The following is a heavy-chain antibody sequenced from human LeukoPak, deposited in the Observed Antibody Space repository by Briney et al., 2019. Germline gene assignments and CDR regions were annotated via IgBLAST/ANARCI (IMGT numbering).Heavy chain of an antibody. CDR3: ARDQRTDSSGYLPGY. CDR1: GGTFSSYA. Sequence: ASVKVSCKASGGTFSSYAISWVRQAPGQGLEWMGGIIPIFGTANYAQKFQGRVTITTDESTSTAYMELSSLRSEDTAVYYCARDQRTDSSGYLPGYWGQGTLVTVSS. D-gene: IGHD3-22*01. J-gene: IGHJ4*02. V-gene: IGHV1-69*05. CDR2: IIPIFGTA.